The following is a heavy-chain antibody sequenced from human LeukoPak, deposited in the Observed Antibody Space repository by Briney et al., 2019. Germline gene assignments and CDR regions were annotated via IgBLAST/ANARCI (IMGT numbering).Heavy chain of an antibody. J-gene: IGHJ5*02. CDR1: GFTFSSYA. D-gene: IGHD1-1*01. Sequence: PGGSLRLSCAASGFTFSSYAMSWVRQAPGKGLEWVSGISGSGGTTYYADSVKGRFTISRDNPKNTLYLQLNILRAEDTAVYYCARAVPGTTYGFDPWGQGTLVTVSS. CDR3: ARAVPGTTYGFDP. V-gene: IGHV3-23*01. CDR2: ISGSGGTT.